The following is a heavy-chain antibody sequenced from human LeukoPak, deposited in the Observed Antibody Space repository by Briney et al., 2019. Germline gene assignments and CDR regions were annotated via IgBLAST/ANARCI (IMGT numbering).Heavy chain of an antibody. Sequence: GGSLRLSCAPSGFTFSSYGMHWVRQAPGKGLEWVAFIRYDGSNKYYADSVKGRFTISRDNSKNTLYLQMNSLRAEDTAVYYCARAYSGTYGLGYYSMDVWGKGTTVTISS. D-gene: IGHD1-26*01. J-gene: IGHJ6*03. V-gene: IGHV3-30*02. CDR2: IRYDGSNK. CDR1: GFTFSSYG. CDR3: ARAYSGTYGLGYYSMDV.